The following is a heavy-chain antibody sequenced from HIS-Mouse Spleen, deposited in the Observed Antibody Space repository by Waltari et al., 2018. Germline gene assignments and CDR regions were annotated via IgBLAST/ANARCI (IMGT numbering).Heavy chain of an antibody. Sequence: QVQLVESGGGVVQPGRSLRLSCAASGFTFSRYGMHWVRQAPGKGLEWVAVISNDGSNKYYADSVKGRFTISRDNSKNTLYLQMNSLRAEDTAVYYCAKVNSGSYYFDYWGQGTLVTVSS. J-gene: IGHJ4*02. CDR3: AKVNSGSYYFDY. D-gene: IGHD1-26*01. CDR2: ISNDGSNK. CDR1: GFTFSRYG. V-gene: IGHV3-30*18.